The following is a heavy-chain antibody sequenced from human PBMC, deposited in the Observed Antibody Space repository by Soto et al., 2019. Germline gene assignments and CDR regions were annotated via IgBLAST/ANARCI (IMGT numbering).Heavy chain of an antibody. CDR2: ITPSFGSP. CDR1: GDTLIYSA. Sequence: QVQLVQSGAEVRKPGSSVMISCTASGDTLIYSAIGWLRQAPGPGLEWMAGITPSFGSPVYARKFQGRVTIAADHMILNNLRSDDTAMYFCATYVTAAAYFENWGQGTLVTVAS. J-gene: IGHJ4*02. CDR3: ATYVTAAAYFEN. V-gene: IGHV1-69*01. D-gene: IGHD6-25*01.